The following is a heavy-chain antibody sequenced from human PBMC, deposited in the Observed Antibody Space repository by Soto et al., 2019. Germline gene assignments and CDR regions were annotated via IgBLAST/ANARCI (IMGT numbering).Heavy chain of an antibody. V-gene: IGHV1-3*01. J-gene: IGHJ5*02. Sequence: VNRSRKAVVYRKTIYLILWLRHAPRQRLEWMGWINAGNGNTKYSQKFQGRVTITRDTSASTAYMELSSLRSEATAVYCCARRYTFAFGPRGQRTLGTVSS. CDR1: VYRKTIYL. CDR2: INAGNGNT. D-gene: IGHD5-18*01. CDR3: ARRYTFAFGP.